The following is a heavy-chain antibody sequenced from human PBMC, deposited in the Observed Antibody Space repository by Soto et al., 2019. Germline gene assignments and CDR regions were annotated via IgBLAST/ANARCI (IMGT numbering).Heavy chain of an antibody. V-gene: IGHV3-33*01. CDR2: IWYDGSNK. Sequence: GGSLRLSCAASGFTFSSYGMHWVRQAPGKGLEWVAVIWYDGSNKYYADSVKGRFTISRDNSKNTLYLQMNSLRAEDTAVYYCAMDIVVVPAAPDAFEIWGQGTMVTVSS. J-gene: IGHJ3*02. CDR1: GFTFSSYG. D-gene: IGHD2-2*03. CDR3: AMDIVVVPAAPDAFEI.